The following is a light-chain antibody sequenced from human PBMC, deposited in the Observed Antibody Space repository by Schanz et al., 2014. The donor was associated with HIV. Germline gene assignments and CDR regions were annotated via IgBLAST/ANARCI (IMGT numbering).Light chain of an antibody. Sequence: QSVLTQPPSASGTPGQRVTISCSGSNSNLGSTPANWYQQLPGTAPRLLLYNDHFRPSGVPDRFSGSKSGNTASLTVSGLQAEDEAEYYCSSYAGSYTWVFGGGTKLTVL. CDR1: NSNLGSTP. J-gene: IGLJ3*02. CDR2: NDH. V-gene: IGLV1-44*01. CDR3: SSYAGSYTWV.